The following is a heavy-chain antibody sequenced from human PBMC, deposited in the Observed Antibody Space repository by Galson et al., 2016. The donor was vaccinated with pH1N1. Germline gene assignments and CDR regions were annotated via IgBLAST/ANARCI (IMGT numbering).Heavy chain of an antibody. Sequence: SVKVSCKASGGTFSSFAISWVRQAPGQGLEWVGGLIPVFRTQAFAHDFKGRVTLTTDESTSTAYMELRSLRFEDTARYYCARGHRYGAYDGSYYYYYGMDVWGQGTTVTVSS. CDR3: ARGHRYGAYDGSYYYYYGMDV. J-gene: IGHJ6*02. CDR2: LIPVFRTQ. CDR1: GGTFSSFA. V-gene: IGHV1-69*05. D-gene: IGHD5-12*01.